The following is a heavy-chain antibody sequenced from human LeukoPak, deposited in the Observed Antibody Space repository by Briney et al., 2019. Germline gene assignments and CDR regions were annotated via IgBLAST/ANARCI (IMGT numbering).Heavy chain of an antibody. Sequence: GGSLRLSCAASGFTFGSYSMNWVRQAPGTGLEWVSSISSSSSYIYYADSVKGRFTISRDNAKNSLYLQMNSLRAEDTAVYYCARVPKVSGYSSDYWGQGTLVTVSS. D-gene: IGHD6-13*01. V-gene: IGHV3-21*01. CDR2: ISSSSSYI. J-gene: IGHJ4*02. CDR3: ARVPKVSGYSSDY. CDR1: GFTFGSYS.